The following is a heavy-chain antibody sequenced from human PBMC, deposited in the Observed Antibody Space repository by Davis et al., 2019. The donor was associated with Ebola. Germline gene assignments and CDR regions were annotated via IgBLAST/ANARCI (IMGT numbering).Heavy chain of an antibody. CDR2: QGLSADT. CDR3: AKQRGVGAIDYDY. V-gene: IGHV3-23*01. J-gene: IGHJ4*02. D-gene: IGHD1-26*01. CDR1: GFTFSSYG. Sequence: GESLKISCAASGFTFSSYGMHWVRRAPGKGLEWVSTQGLSADTYYADSVKGRFTTFRDNPKNTLYLQMNSLRADDTAVYYCAKQRGVGAIDYDYWGRGTVVTVSS.